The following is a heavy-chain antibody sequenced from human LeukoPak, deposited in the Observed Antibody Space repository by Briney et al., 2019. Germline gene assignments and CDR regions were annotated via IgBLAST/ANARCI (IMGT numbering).Heavy chain of an antibody. D-gene: IGHD5-24*01. CDR2: ISSGSNTI. V-gene: IGHV3-48*01. J-gene: IGHJ4*02. CDR1: KFTFSTYN. CDR3: ARAAGEMATIRY. Sequence: GGSLRLSCTASKFTFSTYNLNWVRQAPGKGLEWISYISSGSNTIYYADSVKGRFTISRDNAKSSLYLQMNSLRAEDTAVYYCARAAGEMATIRYWGQGTLVTVSS.